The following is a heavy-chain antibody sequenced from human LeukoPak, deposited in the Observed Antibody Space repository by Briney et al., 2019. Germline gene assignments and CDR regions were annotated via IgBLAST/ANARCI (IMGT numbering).Heavy chain of an antibody. J-gene: IGHJ3*02. CDR3: ARHSSSWLRGDAFDI. Sequence: GGSLRLSCAASGFTFDDYGMSWVRQAPGKGLEWVSGINWNGGSTGYADSVKGRLTISRDNAKNSLYLQMNSLRAEDTALYYCARHSSSWLRGDAFDIWGQGTMVTVSS. CDR2: INWNGGST. CDR1: GFTFDDYG. V-gene: IGHV3-20*04. D-gene: IGHD6-13*01.